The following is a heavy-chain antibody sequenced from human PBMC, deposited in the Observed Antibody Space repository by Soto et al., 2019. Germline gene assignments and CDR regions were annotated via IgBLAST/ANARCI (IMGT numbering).Heavy chain of an antibody. CDR3: ARDYWSYFDL. CDR1: GFSFTNYW. J-gene: IGHJ4*02. Sequence: EVQLVESGGGLVQPGGSLRLSCVASGFSFTNYWMNWVRQAPGKGLEWVAIIKSDGSDKDYVDSVKGRFSISRDNAKNSLFLQMNSLTVEDTAVYYCARDYWSYFDLWGRGTLATVSS. V-gene: IGHV3-7*01. D-gene: IGHD1-1*01. CDR2: IKSDGSDK.